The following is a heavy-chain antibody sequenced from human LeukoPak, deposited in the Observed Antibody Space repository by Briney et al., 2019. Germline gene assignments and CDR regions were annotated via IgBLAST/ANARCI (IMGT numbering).Heavy chain of an antibody. D-gene: IGHD1-26*01. Sequence: PGGSLRLSCAVSGFTFSSYNMNWVRQAPGKGLEWVSYISSSSYYIYYADSVKGRFTISRDNAKNSLYLQMNSLRAEDTAVYFCAREELIGLRPSGSPSYWGQGTPVTVSS. V-gene: IGHV3-21*01. J-gene: IGHJ4*02. CDR2: ISSSSYYI. CDR3: AREELIGLRPSGSPSY. CDR1: GFTFSSYN.